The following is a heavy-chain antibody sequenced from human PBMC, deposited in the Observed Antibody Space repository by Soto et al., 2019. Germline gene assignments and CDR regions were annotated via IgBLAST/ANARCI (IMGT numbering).Heavy chain of an antibody. CDR2: ISHDGSNK. D-gene: IGHD6-13*01. J-gene: IGHJ6*02. CDR3: AKDRWYYYYYGMDV. Sequence: GGSLRLSCAASGFTFSSYGMHWVRQAPGKGLEWVAVISHDGSNKYYADSVKGRFTISRDNSKNTLYLQMNSLRAEDTAVYYCAKDRWYYYYYGMDVWGQGTTVTVYS. CDR1: GFTFSSYG. V-gene: IGHV3-30*18.